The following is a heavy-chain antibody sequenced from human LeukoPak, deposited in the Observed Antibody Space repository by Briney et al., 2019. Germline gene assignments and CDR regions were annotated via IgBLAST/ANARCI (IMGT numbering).Heavy chain of an antibody. J-gene: IGHJ3*01. CDR2: IDWNSRNM. V-gene: IGHV3-9*03. D-gene: IGHD3-3*02. Sequence: GGSLRLSCAASGFTLGDYAMHWVRQTPGEGLEWVSGIDWNSRNMVYADSVKGRFTISTDNAKNPLYLQMSRLRAEDMALYYCAKDRSITLDDAFDFWGQGTMVTVSS. CDR1: GFTLGDYA. CDR3: AKDRSITLDDAFDF.